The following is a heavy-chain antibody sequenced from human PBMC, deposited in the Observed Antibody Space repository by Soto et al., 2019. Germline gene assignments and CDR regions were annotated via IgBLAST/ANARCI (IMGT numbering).Heavy chain of an antibody. CDR1: GFTFDDYA. Sequence: GGSLRLSCAASGFTFDDYAMHWVRQAPGKGLEWVSLISWDGGSTYYADSVKGRFTISRDNSKNSLYLQMNSLRAEDTALYYCAKDQGLTFYYYGMDVWGQGTTVTVSS. J-gene: IGHJ6*02. CDR2: ISWDGGST. V-gene: IGHV3-43D*03. CDR3: AKDQGLTFYYYGMDV. D-gene: IGHD3-9*01.